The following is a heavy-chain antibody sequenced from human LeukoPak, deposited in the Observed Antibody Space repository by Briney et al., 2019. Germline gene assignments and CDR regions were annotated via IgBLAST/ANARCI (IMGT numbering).Heavy chain of an antibody. CDR1: GFTFSSYG. Sequence: GGSLRLSCAASGFTFSSYGMHWVRQAPGKGLEWVAFIRYDGSQKHYADSVKGRFTISRDTSKNTLYLQMNSLRPEDTALYYCAKVPDTSSSWSFGYWGQGTLVTVSS. J-gene: IGHJ4*02. CDR2: IRYDGSQK. CDR3: AKVPDTSSSWSFGY. V-gene: IGHV3-30*02. D-gene: IGHD6-13*01.